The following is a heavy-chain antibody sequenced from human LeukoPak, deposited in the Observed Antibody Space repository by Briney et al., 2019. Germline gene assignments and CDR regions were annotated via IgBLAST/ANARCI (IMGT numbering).Heavy chain of an antibody. J-gene: IGHJ4*02. CDR2: INPNSGGT. V-gene: IGHV1-2*02. CDR1: GYTFTGYH. Sequence: SVKVSCKASGYTFTGYHIHWVRQAPGQGLEWMGWINPNSGGTNYAQKFQGRVTMTRDTSISTAYMGLSRLRSDDTAVYYCATARDDFWSGYSTFDCWGQGTLVTVSS. CDR3: ATARDDFWSGYSTFDC. D-gene: IGHD3-3*01.